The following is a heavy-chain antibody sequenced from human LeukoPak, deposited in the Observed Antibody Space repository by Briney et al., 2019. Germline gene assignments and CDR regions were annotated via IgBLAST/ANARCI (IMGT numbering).Heavy chain of an antibody. CDR2: IKQDESEK. D-gene: IGHD4-17*01. J-gene: IGHJ4*02. CDR1: GFSFSNYW. CDR3: ARSYGDYGEYYFDY. Sequence: PGGSLRLSCTASGFSFSNYWMSWVRQAPGKGLEWVASIKQDESEKYYVDSVKGRFTTSRDNAKSSLYLQMNALRGEDTAVYYCARSYGDYGEYYFDYWGQGTLVTVSS. V-gene: IGHV3-7*03.